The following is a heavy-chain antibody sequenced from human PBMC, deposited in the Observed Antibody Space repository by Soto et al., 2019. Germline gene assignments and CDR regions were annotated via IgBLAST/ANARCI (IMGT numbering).Heavy chain of an antibody. V-gene: IGHV1-3*01. Sequence: QVQLVQSGAEGKKPGASVKVSCKASGYTFTSYVMQWVRQAPGQGLEWMGWLNAGNGNTKNSQKFQGRLTITRDTYACTAYMELSSLRSEDTAVYYCARDRYYHGSGTPDWYFDLWGRGTLVTVSS. D-gene: IGHD3-10*01. CDR2: LNAGNGNT. CDR1: GYTFTSYV. CDR3: ARDRYYHGSGTPDWYFDL. J-gene: IGHJ2*01.